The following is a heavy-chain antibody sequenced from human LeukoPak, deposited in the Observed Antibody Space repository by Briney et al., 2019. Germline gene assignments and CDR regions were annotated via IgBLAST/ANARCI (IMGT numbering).Heavy chain of an antibody. V-gene: IGHV4-30-4*01. CDR1: GGSISSRDYY. CDR3: TSYYDSRGLHDAFDI. Sequence: SQTLSLTCSVSGGSISSRDYYWSWIRQPPGKGLEWIGYVYNSGGTDSNPSLKNRVTISVDTSKNQFSLKLSSVSAEDTAVYYCTSYYDSRGLHDAFDIWGQGTMVTVSS. CDR2: VYNSGGT. D-gene: IGHD3-22*01. J-gene: IGHJ3*02.